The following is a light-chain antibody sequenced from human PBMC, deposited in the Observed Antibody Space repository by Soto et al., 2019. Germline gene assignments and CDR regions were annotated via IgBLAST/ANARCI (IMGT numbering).Light chain of an antibody. CDR2: DAS. CDR3: HSRA. J-gene: IGKJ5*01. CDR1: QTISRW. V-gene: IGKV1-5*01. Sequence: DIQVTQSPPTLCASVVDRVTITCRASQTISRWLAWYQQKPGRAPKLLIYDASTLESGVPSRFSGSGSETELTLTISRLQPDDVATYFCHSRAVGQGTRLEIK.